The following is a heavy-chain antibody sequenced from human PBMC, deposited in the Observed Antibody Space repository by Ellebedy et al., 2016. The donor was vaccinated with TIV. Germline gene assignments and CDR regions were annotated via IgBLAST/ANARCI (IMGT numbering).Heavy chain of an antibody. D-gene: IGHD1-7*01. CDR2: VVGSSGST. J-gene: IGHJ6*02. V-gene: IGHV3-23*01. CDR1: GFTFSNYA. Sequence: PGGSLRLSCVASGFTFSNYAMNWVRQAPGKGLEWVSTVVGSSGSTYYADSVQGRFTVSRDNPKNILYRQMNSLRAEDTAVYYCAKDVSVGTTQSFYGMDVWGQGTTVTVSS. CDR3: AKDVSVGTTQSFYGMDV.